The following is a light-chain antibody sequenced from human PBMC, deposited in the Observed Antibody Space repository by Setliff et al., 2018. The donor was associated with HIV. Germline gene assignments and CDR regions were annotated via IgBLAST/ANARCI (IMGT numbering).Light chain of an antibody. V-gene: IGLV2-11*01. CDR2: DVN. CDR1: SSDVGGYNY. Sequence: QSVLTQPRSVSGSPGQSVTISCTGTSSDVGGYNYVSWYQQHPGKAPKFMIYDVNKRPSGVPHRLSGSKSGNTASLTISGLQAEDEADYYCCSYAGSYTYVFGTGTKVTVL. J-gene: IGLJ1*01. CDR3: CSYAGSYTYV.